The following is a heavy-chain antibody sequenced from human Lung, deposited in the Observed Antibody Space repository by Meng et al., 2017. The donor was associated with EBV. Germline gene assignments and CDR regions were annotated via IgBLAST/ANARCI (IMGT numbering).Heavy chain of an antibody. D-gene: IGHD3-22*01. CDR2: ISYSGST. CDR3: ARTHFYDSSNYGFDY. CDR1: GGSISSGNHY. J-gene: IGHJ4*02. Sequence: QVQLQEAGPGLVKPSQTLSLTCTVSGGSISSGNHYWSWIRQPSGKGLEWIGYISYSGSTYYNPSLKSRVTISVDTSKNQFSLKLSSVTAADTAVYYCARTHFYDSSNYGFDYWGQGTLVTVSS. V-gene: IGHV4-30-4*01.